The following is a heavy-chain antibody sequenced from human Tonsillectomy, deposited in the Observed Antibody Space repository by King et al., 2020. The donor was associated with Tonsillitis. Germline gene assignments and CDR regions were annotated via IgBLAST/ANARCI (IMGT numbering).Heavy chain of an antibody. J-gene: IGHJ4*02. CDR1: GGSISSTNYY. CDR3: ARPNYGGNSGSSFDY. Sequence: QLQESGPGLVKPSETLSLTCTVSGGSISSTNYYWGWIRQPPGKGLEWIGGIFYSGSTYYNPSLKSRVTISVDMSKNQFSLKLSSVTAADTAVYYCARPNYGGNSGSSFDYWGQGTLVTVSS. D-gene: IGHD4-23*01. CDR2: IFYSGST. V-gene: IGHV4-39*01.